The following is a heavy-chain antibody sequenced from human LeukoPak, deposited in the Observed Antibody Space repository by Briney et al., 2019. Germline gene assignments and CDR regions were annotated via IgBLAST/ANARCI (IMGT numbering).Heavy chain of an antibody. V-gene: IGHV3-53*01. D-gene: IGHD4-11*01. CDR2: IYSGGIT. J-gene: IGHJ4*02. CDR3: TRDSTTFRFGY. Sequence: PGGSLRLSCAASGFAVSTNYMSWVRQAPGKGLEWVSVIYSGGITYYGDSVKGRFTISRDNSKNTLYLQMSSLRAEDTAVYYCTRDSTTFRFGYWGQGTLVTVSS. CDR1: GFAVSTNY.